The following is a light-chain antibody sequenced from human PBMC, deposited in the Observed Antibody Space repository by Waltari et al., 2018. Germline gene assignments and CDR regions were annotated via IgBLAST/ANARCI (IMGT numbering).Light chain of an antibody. Sequence: EIVLTQSPGTLSLSPGERATLSCRASQSVGRSLTWYQQKPGQAPRLHIYGASSRATGIPDRFSGSGSGTDFSLTISRLEPEDFALYYCQHYVRLPVSFGQGTKVDIK. CDR3: QHYVRLPVS. CDR2: GAS. V-gene: IGKV3-20*01. J-gene: IGKJ1*01. CDR1: QSVGRS.